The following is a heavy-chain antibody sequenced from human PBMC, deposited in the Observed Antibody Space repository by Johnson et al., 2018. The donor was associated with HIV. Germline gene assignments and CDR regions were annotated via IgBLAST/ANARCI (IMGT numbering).Heavy chain of an antibody. V-gene: IGHV3-9*01. CDR1: GFTFSSYW. D-gene: IGHD5-18*01. Sequence: VQLVESGGGLVQPGGSLRLSCAASGFTFSSYWMSWVRQAPGKGLEWVSGISWNSGSIGYADSVKGRFTISRDNAKNSLYLQMNSLRAEDTAVYFCARAPGYSRAFDIWGQGTMVTVSS. CDR3: ARAPGYSRAFDI. CDR2: ISWNSGSI. J-gene: IGHJ3*02.